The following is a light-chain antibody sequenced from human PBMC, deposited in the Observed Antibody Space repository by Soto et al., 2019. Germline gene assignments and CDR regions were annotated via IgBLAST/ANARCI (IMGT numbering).Light chain of an antibody. CDR3: KQYGNSPIT. CDR2: GAS. CDR1: QSVSNRY. V-gene: IGKV3-20*01. Sequence: EIVLTQSPGTLSLSPGERATLSCRASQSVSNRYLARYQQKPGQAPRLLIYGASSWATGIPDRFSGSGSGTDCTLTISRLEAEDFAEYYCKQYGNSPITFGQGRRREIK. J-gene: IGKJ5*01.